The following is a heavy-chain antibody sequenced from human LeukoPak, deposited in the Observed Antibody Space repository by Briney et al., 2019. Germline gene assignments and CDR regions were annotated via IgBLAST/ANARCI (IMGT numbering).Heavy chain of an antibody. J-gene: IGHJ6*03. CDR1: GFTFSIYS. D-gene: IGHD6-6*01. V-gene: IGHV3-21*01. Sequence: TGGSLRLSCAASGFTFSIYSMNWVRQAPGKGLEWVSSISSSSSYIYYADSVKGRFTISRDNAKNSLYLQMNSLRAEETAVYYCASPNPRIAARPYYYYYMDVWGKGTTVTVSS. CDR2: ISSSSSYI. CDR3: ASPNPRIAARPYYYYYMDV.